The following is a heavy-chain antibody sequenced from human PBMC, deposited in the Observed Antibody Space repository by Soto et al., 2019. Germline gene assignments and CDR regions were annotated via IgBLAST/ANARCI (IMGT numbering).Heavy chain of an antibody. Sequence: QLQLQESGPGLVKPSETLSLTCTVSGGSISSSSYYWGWIRQPPGKGLEWIGSIYYSGNSGSTYYNPSLKSRVPISVDTSKNQFSLKLSSVTAADTAVYYCARTRTVAYYYGMDVWGQGTTVTVSS. CDR3: ARTRTVAYYYGMDV. V-gene: IGHV4-39*01. J-gene: IGHJ6*02. D-gene: IGHD4-4*01. CDR2: IYYSGNSGST. CDR1: GGSISSSSYY.